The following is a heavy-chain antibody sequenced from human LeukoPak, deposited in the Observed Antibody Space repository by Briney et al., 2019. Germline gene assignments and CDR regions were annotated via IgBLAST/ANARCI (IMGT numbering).Heavy chain of an antibody. CDR2: TYYRSKWYN. CDR3: ARAPLAVAVAGSDAFDI. CDR1: GDSVSSNSAA. D-gene: IGHD6-19*01. Sequence: SQTLSLTCAISGDSVSSNSAAWNWIRQSPSRGLEWLGRTYYRSKWYNDYAVSVKSRITINPDTSKNRFSLQLNSVTPEDTAVYCCARAPLAVAVAGSDAFDIWGQGTMVTVSS. V-gene: IGHV6-1*01. J-gene: IGHJ3*02.